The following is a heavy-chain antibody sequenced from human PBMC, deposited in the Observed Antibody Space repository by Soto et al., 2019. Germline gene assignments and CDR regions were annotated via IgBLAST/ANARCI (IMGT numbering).Heavy chain of an antibody. V-gene: IGHV2-5*02. CDR2: IYWDDDK. Sequence: QITLKASGPTLVIPTQTLTLTCTFSGFALSTTGVGVGWIRQPPGKDLEWLALIYWDDDKRYSPSLKSRLTITNDTPKKKVILTMTNMDPVDTATYYCAQRFSGHGLGCERAYYFEPWGQGTRVNVS. CDR3: AQRFSGHGLGCERAYYFEP. J-gene: IGHJ5*02. D-gene: IGHD3-10*01. CDR1: GFALSTTGVG.